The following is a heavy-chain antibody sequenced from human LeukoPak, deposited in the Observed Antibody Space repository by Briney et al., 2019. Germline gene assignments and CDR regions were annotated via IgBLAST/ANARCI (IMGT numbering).Heavy chain of an antibody. CDR3: AGRFRSAMEV. CDR1: GGSISGFY. D-gene: IGHD3-3*01. J-gene: IGHJ6*02. CDR2: IYYSGST. Sequence: KPSETLSLTCTVSGGSISGFYWSWIRQPPGKGLEWIGYIYYSGSTNYNPSLMSRVTISVDTSKNQFSLKLSSVTAADTAVYYCAGRFRSAMEVWGQGTTVPVSS. V-gene: IGHV4-59*01.